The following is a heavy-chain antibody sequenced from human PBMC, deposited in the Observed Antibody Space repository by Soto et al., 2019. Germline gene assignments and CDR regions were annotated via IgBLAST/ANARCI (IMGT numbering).Heavy chain of an antibody. Sequence: ASVKVSCQASGYTFPRYGISWVRQAPGQGLEWMGWISAYNGNTNYAQKLQGRVTMTPDTSTSTAYMELRSLRSDDTAVYYCARGKNIVVVPAAKGSYYYYMDVWGKGTTVTVSS. D-gene: IGHD2-2*01. CDR3: ARGKNIVVVPAAKGSYYYYMDV. CDR1: GYTFPRYG. J-gene: IGHJ6*03. CDR2: ISAYNGNT. V-gene: IGHV1-18*01.